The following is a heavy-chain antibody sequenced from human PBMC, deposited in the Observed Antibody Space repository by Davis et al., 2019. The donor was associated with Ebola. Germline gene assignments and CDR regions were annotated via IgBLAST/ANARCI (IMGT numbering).Heavy chain of an antibody. CDR2: IITSSGGT. J-gene: IGHJ4*02. CDR1: GYTFTGYN. D-gene: IGHD5-18*01. V-gene: IGHV1-2*06. CDR3: ARGNNYAHDY. Sequence: ASVKVSCKASGYTFTGYNVHWVRQAPGQGLEWMGRIITSSGGTNYAQKFQGRVTMTGDTSISTVYMELSRLIFDDTAVYYCARGNNYAHDYWGQGTQVTVSS.